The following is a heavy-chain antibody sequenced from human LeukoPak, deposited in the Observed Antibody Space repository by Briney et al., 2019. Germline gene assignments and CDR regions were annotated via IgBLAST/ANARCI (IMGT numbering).Heavy chain of an antibody. CDR2: IYHSGST. Sequence: SATLSLTCAVYGESFSGHYCSWIRQPPGKGLEWIGEIYHSGSTNYNPSLKSRVTISVDKFKNQFSLKLGSVNAADTAVYYCARVKYDSSGYCYDYWGQGTLVTVSS. V-gene: IGHV4-34*01. CDR3: ARVKYDSSGYCYDY. CDR1: GESFSGHY. J-gene: IGHJ4*02. D-gene: IGHD3-22*01.